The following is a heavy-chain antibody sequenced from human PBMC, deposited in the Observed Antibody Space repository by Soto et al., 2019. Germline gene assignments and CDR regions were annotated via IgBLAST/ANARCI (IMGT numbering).Heavy chain of an antibody. V-gene: IGHV1-18*01. D-gene: IGHD2-2*02. Sequence: GASVKVSCKASGYTFTSYGISWVRQAPGQGLEWMGWISAYNGNTNYAQKLQGRVTKTTDTSTSTAYMELRSLRSDDTAVYYCARNVPAAILGENWFDPWGQGTLVTVSS. CDR2: ISAYNGNT. CDR1: GYTFTSYG. J-gene: IGHJ5*02. CDR3: ARNVPAAILGENWFDP.